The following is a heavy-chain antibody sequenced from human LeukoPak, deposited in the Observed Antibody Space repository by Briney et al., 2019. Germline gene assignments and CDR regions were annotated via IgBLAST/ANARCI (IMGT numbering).Heavy chain of an antibody. D-gene: IGHD3-22*01. J-gene: IGHJ4*02. Sequence: GGSLRLSCAASGFRFSDYWMTWVRQAPGKGLECVANIKTDGSEEYYPDSVKGRFTISRDNAKNSLYLQMNSMRVEDTAVYYCTRDLIHDSSGWGQGTLVTVSS. CDR3: TRDLIHDSSG. CDR1: GFRFSDYW. CDR2: IKTDGSEE. V-gene: IGHV3-7*01.